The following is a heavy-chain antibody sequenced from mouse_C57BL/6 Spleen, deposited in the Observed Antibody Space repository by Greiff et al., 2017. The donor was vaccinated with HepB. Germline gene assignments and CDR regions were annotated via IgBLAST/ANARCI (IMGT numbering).Heavy chain of an antibody. CDR1: GFTFSSYA. CDR3: AREGTTDYYLDY. D-gene: IGHD1-1*01. J-gene: IGHJ2*01. CDR2: ISDGGSYT. Sequence: EVKLEESGGGLVKPGGSLKLSCAASGFTFSSYAMSWVRQTPEKRLEWVATISDGGSYTYYPDNVKGRFTISRDNAKNNLYLQMSHLKSEDTAMYYCAREGTTDYYLDYWGQGTTLTVSS. V-gene: IGHV5-4*01.